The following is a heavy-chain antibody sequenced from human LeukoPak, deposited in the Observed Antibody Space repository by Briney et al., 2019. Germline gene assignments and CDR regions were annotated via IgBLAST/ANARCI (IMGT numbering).Heavy chain of an antibody. Sequence: GGSLRLSCAASGFTFDGYAMHWVRQAPGKGLEWVSGISWNSGSIGYADSVKGRFTISRDNAKNSLYLQMNSLRAEDTALYYCAKDRVRLFRNWFDPWGQGTLVTVSS. CDR2: ISWNSGSI. CDR3: AKDRVRLFRNWFDP. V-gene: IGHV3-9*01. D-gene: IGHD5-12*01. CDR1: GFTFDGYA. J-gene: IGHJ5*02.